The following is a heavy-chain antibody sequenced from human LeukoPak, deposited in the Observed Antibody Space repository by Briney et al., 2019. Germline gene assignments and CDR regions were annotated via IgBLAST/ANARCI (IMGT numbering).Heavy chain of an antibody. CDR2: INPSGGST. CDR3: AREPTAIGAFDI. V-gene: IGHV1-46*01. Sequence: ASVKVSCKASGYTFTSYYMHWVRQAPGQGLEWMGIINPSGGSTSYAQKFQGRVTMTRDTSTSTVYMELSSLRSEDTTVYYCAREPTAIGAFDIWGQGTMVTVSS. J-gene: IGHJ3*02. CDR1: GYTFTSYY. D-gene: IGHD2-21*02.